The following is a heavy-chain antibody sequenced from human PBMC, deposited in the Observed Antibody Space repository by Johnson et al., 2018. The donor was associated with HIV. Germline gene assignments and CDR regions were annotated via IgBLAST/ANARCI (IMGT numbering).Heavy chain of an antibody. D-gene: IGHD4-23*01. V-gene: IGHV3-23*04. CDR2: ISGSGGST. J-gene: IGHJ3*02. CDR3: ANLGDYSGINGFDI. Sequence: EVQLVESGGGVVQPGGSLRLSCAASGFTFSNHAMNWVRQAPGKGLVWVSAISGSGGSTYSVDSVKGRFTISRDNPKNTLYLQINSLRLEDTAVYYCANLGDYSGINGFDIWGQGTMVTVSS. CDR1: GFTFSNHA.